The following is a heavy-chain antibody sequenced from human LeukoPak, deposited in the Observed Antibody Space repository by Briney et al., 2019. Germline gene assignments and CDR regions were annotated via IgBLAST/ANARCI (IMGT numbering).Heavy chain of an antibody. Sequence: SGGALRLSCAASGFTFSSYWMSWVRQAPGKGLEWVANIKEDGSAKYSVDSVKGRFTISRDNAKNTLYLQLNSLRAEDTAVYYCARTAEGRYFDWLLIFDYWGQGTLVTVSS. V-gene: IGHV3-7*04. J-gene: IGHJ4*02. CDR1: GFTFSSYW. D-gene: IGHD3-9*01. CDR2: IKEDGSAK. CDR3: ARTAEGRYFDWLLIFDY.